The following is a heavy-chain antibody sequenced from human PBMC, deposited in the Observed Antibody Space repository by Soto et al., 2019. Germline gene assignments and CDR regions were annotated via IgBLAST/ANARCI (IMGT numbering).Heavy chain of an antibody. J-gene: IGHJ4*02. CDR1: GYTFTSFG. Sequence: ASVKVSCKASGYTFTSFGVNWVRQAPGQGLEWIGWVNTYNGNTKYSQKFQGRVTMTADTSTSTTYMEVGSLRSDDTAIYYCATGAAGIAAHVIRDQGTPVTVSS. D-gene: IGHD6-13*01. CDR2: VNTYNGNT. CDR3: ATGAAGIAAHVI. V-gene: IGHV1-18*01.